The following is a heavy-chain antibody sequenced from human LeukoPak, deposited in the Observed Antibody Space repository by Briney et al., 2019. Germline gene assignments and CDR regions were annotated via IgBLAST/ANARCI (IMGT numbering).Heavy chain of an antibody. D-gene: IGHD6-19*01. J-gene: IGHJ6*03. CDR2: ICGTGGST. CDR1: GFTFSSHA. CDR3: AKYSSGWFIYYYMDV. Sequence: GGSLRLSCAASGFTFSSHAMSWVRQAPGKGLEWVSGICGTGGSTQYADSVKGRFTISRDNSKNTVYLQMNGLRAEDTAVYYCAKYSSGWFIYYYMDVWGKGTTVTVSS. V-gene: IGHV3-23*01.